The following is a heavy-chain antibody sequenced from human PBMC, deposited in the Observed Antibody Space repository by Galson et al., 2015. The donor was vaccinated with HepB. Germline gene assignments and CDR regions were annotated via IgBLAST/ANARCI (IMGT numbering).Heavy chain of an antibody. J-gene: IGHJ6*02. D-gene: IGHD6-13*01. V-gene: IGHV3-30-3*01. CDR3: ARREPYSSTDYGMDV. CDR2: ISYDGSNK. Sequence: SLRLSCAASGFTFSSYAMHWVRQAPGKGLEWVAVISYDGSNKYYADSVKGRFTISRDNSKNTLYLQMNSLRAEDTAVYYCARREPYSSTDYGMDVWGQGTKVTVSS. CDR1: GFTFSSYA.